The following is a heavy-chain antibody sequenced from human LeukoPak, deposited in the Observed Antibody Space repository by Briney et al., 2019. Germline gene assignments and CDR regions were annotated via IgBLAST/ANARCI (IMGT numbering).Heavy chain of an antibody. Sequence: SETLSLTCTVSGGSISSYYWSWIRQPPGRGLEWIGYIYYSGSTNYNPSLKSRVTISVDTSKNQFSLELSSVTAADTAVYYCASSESSSALDAFDIWGQGTMVTVSS. CDR2: IYYSGST. V-gene: IGHV4-59*01. CDR3: ASSESSSALDAFDI. J-gene: IGHJ3*02. CDR1: GGSISSYY. D-gene: IGHD6-6*01.